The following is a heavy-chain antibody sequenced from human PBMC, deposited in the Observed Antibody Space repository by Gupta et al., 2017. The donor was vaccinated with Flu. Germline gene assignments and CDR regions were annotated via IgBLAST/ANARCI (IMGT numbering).Heavy chain of an antibody. CDR1: GGTFNTYV. CDR3: ASSDSFGYPY. D-gene: IGHD5-18*01. CDR2: IIPIFGTP. J-gene: IGHJ4*02. V-gene: IGHV1-69*06. Sequence: QAQLVQSGAEVKKPGSSVKVSCKASGGTFNTYVVTWVRQAPGQGLEWMGGIIPIFGTPNYAQKFQGRVTITADKSTSTAYMELSSLRSEDTAVYYCASSDSFGYPYWGQGTLVTVSS.